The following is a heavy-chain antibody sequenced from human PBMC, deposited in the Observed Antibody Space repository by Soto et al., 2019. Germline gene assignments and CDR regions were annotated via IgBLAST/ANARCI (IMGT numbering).Heavy chain of an antibody. CDR1: GFIFSNYV. CDR3: AKRPRALLTFDY. D-gene: IGHD1-26*01. J-gene: IGHJ4*02. V-gene: IGHV3-23*04. CDR2: ISDSGGTS. Sequence: EVQLVDSGGGLVQPGGSLRLSCAASGFIFSNYVMSWVRQAPGKGLEWVSSISDSGGTSYYADSVKGRFTISRDNSKNTLYLQMNSLRAEYTAIYYCAKRPRALLTFDYWGQGPLVTVSS.